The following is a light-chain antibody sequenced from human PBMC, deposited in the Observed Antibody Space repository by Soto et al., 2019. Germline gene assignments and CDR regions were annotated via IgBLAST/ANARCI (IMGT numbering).Light chain of an antibody. J-gene: IGKJ2*01. CDR1: QSVSSY. Sequence: EIVLTQSPATLSLSPGERATLSCRASQSVSSYLAWYQQKPGQAPRLLIYDASNRATGIPARFSGSGSGTDFTLTISSLEPEDFAVYYCQQYNKWPPMYTFGQGTKVDIK. CDR2: DAS. CDR3: QQYNKWPPMYT. V-gene: IGKV3-11*01.